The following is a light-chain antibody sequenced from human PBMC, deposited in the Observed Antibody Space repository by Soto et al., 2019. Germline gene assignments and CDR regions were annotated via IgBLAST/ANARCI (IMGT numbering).Light chain of an antibody. V-gene: IGLV2-11*01. Sequence: QSALTQPRSVSGSPGQSVTVSCTGTSSDVGGYNYVSWYQQHPGKAPKVMIYDVSKRPSGVPDRFSGSKSGNTASLTISGLQAEDEADYSCCSYAGSYTYVFGTGTKLTVL. CDR1: SSDVGGYNY. J-gene: IGLJ1*01. CDR2: DVS. CDR3: CSYAGSYTYV.